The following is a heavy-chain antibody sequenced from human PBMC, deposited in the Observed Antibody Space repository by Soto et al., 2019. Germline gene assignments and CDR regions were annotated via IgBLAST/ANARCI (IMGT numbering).Heavy chain of an antibody. V-gene: IGHV5-51*01. CDR1: GYSFTSYW. Sequence: EESLKISCKGSGYSFTSYWIGWVRQMPGKGLEWMGIIYPGDSDTRYSPSFQGQVTISADKSISTAYLQWSSLKASDTAMYYCARAYDSSGYYPPYYYYYGMDVWGQGTTVTVSS. J-gene: IGHJ6*02. CDR3: ARAYDSSGYYPPYYYYYGMDV. CDR2: IYPGDSDT. D-gene: IGHD3-22*01.